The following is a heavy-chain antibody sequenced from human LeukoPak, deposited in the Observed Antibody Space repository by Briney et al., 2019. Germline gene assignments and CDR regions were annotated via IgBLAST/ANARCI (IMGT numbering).Heavy chain of an antibody. CDR1: GGSISSSSYF. Sequence: SETLSLTCTVSGGSISSSSYFWGWIRQPPGKGLEWIGSIFYSGTSYYNPSLKSRLTISVDTSKNQFSLKLSSVTAADTAVYYCARQRRYCTTTTCYLTNFDYWVQGTLVTVSS. CDR2: IFYSGTS. D-gene: IGHD2-2*01. J-gene: IGHJ4*02. V-gene: IGHV4-39*01. CDR3: ARQRRYCTTTTCYLTNFDY.